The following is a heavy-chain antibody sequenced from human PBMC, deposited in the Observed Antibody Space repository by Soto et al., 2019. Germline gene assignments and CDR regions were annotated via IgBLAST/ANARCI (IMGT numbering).Heavy chain of an antibody. D-gene: IGHD2-15*01. J-gene: IGHJ3*02. CDR2: ISGSGGST. CDR3: AFGYCSGCSCQSEYDAFEM. CDR1: GFTFSSYA. V-gene: IGHV3-23*01. Sequence: GGSLRLSCAASGFTFSSYAMSWVRQAPGKGLGWVSTISGSGGSTYYADSVKGRFTISRDNFRDTLYLQMNSQRAEDTAVYYCAFGYCSGCSCQSEYDAFEMWGQGTMVTVSS.